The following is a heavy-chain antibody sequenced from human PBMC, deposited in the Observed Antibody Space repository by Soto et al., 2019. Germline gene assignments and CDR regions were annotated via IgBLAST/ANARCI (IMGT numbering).Heavy chain of an antibody. V-gene: IGHV1-3*05. Sequence: QVQLVQSGAEEKKPGASVKVSCKASGFTFSGYTIHWVRQAPGQRLEWLGWIKADNTNTKYSQKFQGRVTITRDTSASTVYMELSSLRSEDTAVYYCAREGGWYVDYWGQGTLVPVSS. CDR2: IKADNTNT. CDR3: AREGGWYVDY. CDR1: GFTFSGYT. D-gene: IGHD6-19*01. J-gene: IGHJ4*02.